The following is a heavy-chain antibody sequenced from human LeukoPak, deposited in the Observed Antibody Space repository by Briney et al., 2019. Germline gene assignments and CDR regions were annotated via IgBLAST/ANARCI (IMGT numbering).Heavy chain of an antibody. Sequence: GGSLRLSCAASGFTFSNSWMRWVRQAPGRGLEFVANIKQDGSEIYYVDSVKGRFTISRDNAKNSLYLQMNSLRVEDTAVYYCASGNHFDFWGQGTLVTVSS. CDR1: GFTFSNSW. CDR3: ASGNHFDF. CDR2: IKQDGSEI. J-gene: IGHJ4*02. V-gene: IGHV3-7*01. D-gene: IGHD1-14*01.